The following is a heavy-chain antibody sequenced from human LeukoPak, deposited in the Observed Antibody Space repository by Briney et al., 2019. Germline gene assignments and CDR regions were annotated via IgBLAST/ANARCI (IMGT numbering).Heavy chain of an antibody. V-gene: IGHV4-34*01. D-gene: IGHD2-15*01. CDR2: INHSGST. CDR1: GGSFSGYY. Sequence: PSETLSLTCAVYGGSFSGYYWSRIRQPPGKGLEWIGEINHSGSTNYNPSLKSRVTISVDTSKNQFSLKLSSVTAADTAVYYCALHQEEGVVVVAADDAFDIWGQGTMVTVSS. CDR3: ALHQEEGVVVVAADDAFDI. J-gene: IGHJ3*02.